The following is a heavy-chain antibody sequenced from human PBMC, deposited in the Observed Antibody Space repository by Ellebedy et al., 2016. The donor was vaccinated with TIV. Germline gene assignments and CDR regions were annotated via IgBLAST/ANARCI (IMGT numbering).Heavy chain of an antibody. Sequence: GGSLRLXXAASGFPFSWYWMHWVRQVPGKGLVWFSRINNDGTGTTYADSVKGRFAISRDNPKNTLYLQMNSLRAEDTAVYYCARRSSGYCSGTSCTTDFDLWGQGTLVTVSS. CDR1: GFPFSWYW. CDR2: INNDGTGT. CDR3: ARRSSGYCSGTSCTTDFDL. D-gene: IGHD2-2*03. V-gene: IGHV3-74*01. J-gene: IGHJ4*02.